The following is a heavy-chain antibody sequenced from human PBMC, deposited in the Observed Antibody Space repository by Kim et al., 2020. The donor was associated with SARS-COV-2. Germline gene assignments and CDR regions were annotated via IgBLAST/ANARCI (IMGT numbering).Heavy chain of an antibody. CDR1: GGSISTYF. D-gene: IGHD5-12*01. CDR3: SRGWLTAPNWFSP. V-gene: IGHV4-59*12. J-gene: IGHJ5*02. CDR2: IYNSGNT. Sequence: SETLSLTCTVSGGSISTYFWSWLRQPPGKGLEWIGQIYNSGNTNYNTSLKSRVSISVDTSKNQFSLNLTSVTAADTAVYYCSRGWLTAPNWFSPWGQGTL.